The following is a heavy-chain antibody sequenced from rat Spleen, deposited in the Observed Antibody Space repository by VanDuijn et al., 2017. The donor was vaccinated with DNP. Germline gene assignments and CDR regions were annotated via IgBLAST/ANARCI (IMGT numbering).Heavy chain of an antibody. CDR1: GFTFTNYA. D-gene: IGHD4-2*01. CDR3: TRATGFDY. J-gene: IGHJ2*01. CDR2: ITNTGGNT. V-gene: IGHV5S23*01. Sequence: EVQLVESGGGLVQPGRSLKLSCAASGFTFTNYAMAWVRQAPTKGLEWVASITNTGGNTYYRDSVKGRFTISRDNTNSTLYLQMDSLRSEDTATYYCTRATGFDYWGRGVMVTVSS.